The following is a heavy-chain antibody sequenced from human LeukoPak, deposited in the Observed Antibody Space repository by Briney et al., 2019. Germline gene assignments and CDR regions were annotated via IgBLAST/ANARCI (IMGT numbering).Heavy chain of an antibody. Sequence: GGSLRLSCAASGFTFSTYSMNWVRQAPGKGLEWLSYISSDSNTIYYADSVKGRFTISRDNTENSLYLQMNSLGAEDTAVYYCARPGYCRGGSCLGCFDPWGQGTLVTVSS. CDR1: GFTFSTYS. D-gene: IGHD2-15*01. CDR3: ARPGYCRGGSCLGCFDP. CDR2: ISSDSNTI. J-gene: IGHJ5*02. V-gene: IGHV3-48*01.